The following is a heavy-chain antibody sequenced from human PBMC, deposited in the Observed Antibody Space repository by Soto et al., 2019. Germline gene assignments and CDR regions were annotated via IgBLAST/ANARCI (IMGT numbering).Heavy chain of an antibody. CDR1: GYTFTNSG. CDR2: IGAYNGHT. D-gene: IGHD5-12*01. V-gene: IGHV1-18*01. CDR3: ATQALMSSHPGVAATYFDH. Sequence: ASVKVSCKASGYTFTNSGISWVRQAPGQGLEWMGWIGAYNGHTKYAQKLQGRVTMTTDTSTSTAYMEMRSLKSEDSAVYYCATQALMSSHPGVAATYFDHWGQGTLVTVSS. J-gene: IGHJ4*02.